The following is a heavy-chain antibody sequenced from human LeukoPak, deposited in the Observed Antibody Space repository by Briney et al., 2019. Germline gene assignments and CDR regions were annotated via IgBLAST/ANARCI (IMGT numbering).Heavy chain of an antibody. Sequence: GASVKVSCKASGGTFRSYAITWVRQAPGQGLEWMGGIIPIFGTANYARKFQDRVTITADESTSTAYMELSSLRSEDTAVYYCARDGRHRYCSSSSCYWGWLDPWGQGTLVTVSS. CDR1: GGTFRSYA. J-gene: IGHJ5*02. D-gene: IGHD2-2*01. V-gene: IGHV1-69*13. CDR3: ARDGRHRYCSSSSCYWGWLDP. CDR2: IIPIFGTA.